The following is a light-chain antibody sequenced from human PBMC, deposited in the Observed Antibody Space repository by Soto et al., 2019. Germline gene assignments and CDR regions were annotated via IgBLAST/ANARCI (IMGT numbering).Light chain of an antibody. CDR3: SSYEASNNVKV. J-gene: IGLJ1*01. CDR1: SADVCVFII. Sequence: QSALTQPPSASGSPGQSVTISCTGTSADVCVFIIVSSNQHHAVKALKLRMYVVARRPSVVPDRYSGAKYGNTSSRSVSGLQAEDAVDYYGSSYEASNNVKVCGTGPEFAVL. CDR2: VVA. V-gene: IGLV2-8*01.